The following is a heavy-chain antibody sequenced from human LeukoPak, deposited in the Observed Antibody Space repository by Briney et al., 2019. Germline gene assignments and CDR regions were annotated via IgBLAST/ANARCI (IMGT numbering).Heavy chain of an antibody. D-gene: IGHD5-24*01. J-gene: IGHJ4*02. Sequence: SETLSLTCTVSGASISSYYWSWIRQPPGKGLEWIAFISNSVSTNYNPSLKSRVTIFLDTSRKQLSLRLSSVIAADTAVYYCVATERWLQWDYWGQGTLVTVSS. CDR1: GASISSYY. CDR2: ISNSVST. CDR3: VATERWLQWDY. V-gene: IGHV4-4*08.